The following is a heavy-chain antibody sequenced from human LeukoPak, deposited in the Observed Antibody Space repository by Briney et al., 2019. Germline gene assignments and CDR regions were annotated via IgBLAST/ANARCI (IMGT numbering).Heavy chain of an antibody. J-gene: IGHJ4*02. Sequence: ETLSLTCAVYGGSFSGYYWSWIRQPPGKGLEWIGEINHSGSTNYNPSLKSRVTISVDTSKNQFSLKLSSVTAADTAVYYCARQGARGYYNYWGQGTLVTVSS. CDR1: GGSFSGYY. D-gene: IGHD3-22*01. CDR3: ARQGARGYYNY. CDR2: INHSGST. V-gene: IGHV4-34*01.